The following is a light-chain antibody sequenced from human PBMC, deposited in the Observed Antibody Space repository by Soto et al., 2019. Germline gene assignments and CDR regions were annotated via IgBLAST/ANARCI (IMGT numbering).Light chain of an antibody. CDR1: SSNIGSNT. CDR3: AAWDDSLNVVV. CDR2: SNN. V-gene: IGLV1-44*01. J-gene: IGLJ2*01. Sequence: QSVLTQPPSASGTPGQRVTISCSGSSSNIGSNTVNWYQQLPGTAPKLLIYSNNQRPSAVPDRFSCSKSGTSASLAISGLQSEDEADYYCAAWDDSLNVVVFGGGTKVTVL.